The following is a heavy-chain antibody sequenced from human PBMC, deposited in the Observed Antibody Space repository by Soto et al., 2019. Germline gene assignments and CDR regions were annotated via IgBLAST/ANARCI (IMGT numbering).Heavy chain of an antibody. J-gene: IGHJ4*03. D-gene: IGHD6-13*01. CDR1: GGSVLSTNW. CDR3: ARLYSTRYNSEGFDG. Sequence: QLQLQESGPGLVKPSGTLSLSCGVSGGSVLSTNWWTWVRQPPGKGLEWIGEIYHSGSTNYNPSLKGRVTIPLDKSKHQFSLHLSPMNAADTAVYYFARLYSTRYNSEGFDGWGQGTPVSVS. V-gene: IGHV4-4*02. CDR2: IYHSGST.